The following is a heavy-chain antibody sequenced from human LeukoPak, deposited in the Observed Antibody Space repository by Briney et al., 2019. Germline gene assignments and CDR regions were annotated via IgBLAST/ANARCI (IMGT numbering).Heavy chain of an antibody. CDR2: IYTSGST. J-gene: IGHJ5*02. Sequence: SETLSLTCTVSGGSISGYYWSWIRQPPGKGLEWIGYIYTSGSTNYNPSLKSRVTISVDTSKNQFSLKLSSVTAADTAVYYCARHGYYYGSGSYYNGGWFDPWGQGTLVTVSS. CDR3: ARHGYYYGSGSYYNGGWFDP. V-gene: IGHV4-4*09. CDR1: GGSISGYY. D-gene: IGHD3-10*01.